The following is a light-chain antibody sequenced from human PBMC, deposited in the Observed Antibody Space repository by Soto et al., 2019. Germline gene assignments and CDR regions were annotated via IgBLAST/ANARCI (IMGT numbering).Light chain of an antibody. CDR1: QSVSSSY. Sequence: EIGLTQSPGTLSLSPGERATLSCRASQSVSSSYLAWYQQKPGQAPRLLIYGASSRATGIPDRFSGSGSGTDFALTISRLEPEDFAVYYCLQYGSSPLTFGGGTKVEIK. CDR3: LQYGSSPLT. J-gene: IGKJ4*01. CDR2: GAS. V-gene: IGKV3-20*01.